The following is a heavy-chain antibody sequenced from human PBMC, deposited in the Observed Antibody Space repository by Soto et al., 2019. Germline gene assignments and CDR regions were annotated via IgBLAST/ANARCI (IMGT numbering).Heavy chain of an antibody. D-gene: IGHD1-26*01. CDR3: ARARNRLYSGSYYFDY. Sequence: GGSLRLSCAASGFTFSSYWMSWVRQAPGKGLEWVANIKQDGSEKYYVDSVKGRFTISRDNAKNSLYLQMNSLRAEDRAVYYCARARNRLYSGSYYFDYWGQGTLVTVSS. V-gene: IGHV3-7*01. CDR2: IKQDGSEK. CDR1: GFTFSSYW. J-gene: IGHJ4*02.